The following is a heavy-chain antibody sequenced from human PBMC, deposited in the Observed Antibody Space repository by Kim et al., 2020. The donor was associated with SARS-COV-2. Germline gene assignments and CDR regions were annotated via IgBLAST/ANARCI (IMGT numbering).Heavy chain of an antibody. V-gene: IGHV3-7*01. CDR1: GFTFSSYW. CDR2: IKQDGSEK. CDR3: ARLLLWYDYYYGMDV. Sequence: GGSLRLSCAASGFTFSSYWMSWVRQAPGKGLEWVANIKQDGSEKYYVDSVKGRFTISRDNAKNSLYLQMNSLRAEDTAVYYCARLLLWYDYYYGMDVWGQGTTVTVSS. J-gene: IGHJ6*02.